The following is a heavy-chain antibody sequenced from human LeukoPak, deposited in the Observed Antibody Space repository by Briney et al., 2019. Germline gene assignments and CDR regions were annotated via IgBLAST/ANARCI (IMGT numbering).Heavy chain of an antibody. CDR2: IYYRGST. CDR1: GGSISSYY. Sequence: AETLSLTYPVSGGSISSYYGRWIRQPPGKGLEWIGYIYYRGSTNYNLSLKSRVTISVDTSKNQFSLKLSSVTAADTAVYYCAQGRAAFDIWGQGTMVTVSS. CDR3: AQGRAAFDI. V-gene: IGHV4-59*01. J-gene: IGHJ3*02.